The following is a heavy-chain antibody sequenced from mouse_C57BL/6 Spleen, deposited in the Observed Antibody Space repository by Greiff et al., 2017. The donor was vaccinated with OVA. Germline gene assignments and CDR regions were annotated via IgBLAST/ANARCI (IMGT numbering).Heavy chain of an antibody. J-gene: IGHJ3*01. Sequence: VQLQQPGAELVMPGASVKLSCKASGYTFTSYWMQWVKQRPGQGLEWIGEIDPSDSYTNYNQKFKGKATLTVDTSSSTAYMQLSSLTAEDSAVYYCARGATGAYWGQGTLVTVSA. D-gene: IGHD3-1*01. V-gene: IGHV1-50*01. CDR2: IDPSDSYT. CDR1: GYTFTSYW. CDR3: ARGATGAY.